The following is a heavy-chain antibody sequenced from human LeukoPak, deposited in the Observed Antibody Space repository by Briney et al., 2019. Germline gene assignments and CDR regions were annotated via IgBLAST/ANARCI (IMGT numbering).Heavy chain of an antibody. J-gene: IGHJ4*02. Sequence: PSETLSLTCAVSGGSISSSNWWSWVRQPPGKGLEWIGEIYHSGSTNYNPSLKSRVTISVDKSKNQFSLKLSSVTAADTAVYYCARDGKYYYDSSGYYKEIDYWGQGTLVTVSS. D-gene: IGHD3-22*01. CDR1: GGSISSSNW. CDR2: IYHSGST. V-gene: IGHV4-4*02. CDR3: ARDGKYYYDSSGYYKEIDY.